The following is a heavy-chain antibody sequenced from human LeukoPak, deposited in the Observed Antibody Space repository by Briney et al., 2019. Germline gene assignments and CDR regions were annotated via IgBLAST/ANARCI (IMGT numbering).Heavy chain of an antibody. CDR2: INHSGST. D-gene: IGHD6-6*01. J-gene: IGHJ3*02. V-gene: IGHV4-34*01. CDR1: GGSFSGYY. CDR3: ARTSIAARRANAFDI. Sequence: SETLSLTCAVYGGSFSGYYWSWIRQPPGKGLEWVGEINHSGSTNYNPSLKSRVTISVDTSKNQFSLKLSSVTAADTAVYYCARTSIAARRANAFDIWGQGTMVTVSS.